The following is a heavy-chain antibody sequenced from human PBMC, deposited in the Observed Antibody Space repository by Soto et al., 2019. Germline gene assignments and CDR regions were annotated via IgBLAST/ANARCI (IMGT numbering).Heavy chain of an antibody. CDR3: AREGVAPYCYYGMDV. Sequence: QVQLVQSGAEAKKPGASVKVSCKASGYTFTRSGISWVRQAPGQGPEWMGWISSYNGDTNYAQTFQGRVTMTTDTSTSTAYMELRSLRSDDTAVYYCAREGVAPYCYYGMDVWGQGTPVTVSS. V-gene: IGHV1-18*01. D-gene: IGHD5-12*01. CDR2: ISSYNGDT. CDR1: GYTFTRSG. J-gene: IGHJ6*02.